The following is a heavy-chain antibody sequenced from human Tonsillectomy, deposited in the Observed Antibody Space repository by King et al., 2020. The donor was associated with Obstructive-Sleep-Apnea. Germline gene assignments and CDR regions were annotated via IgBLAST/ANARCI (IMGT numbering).Heavy chain of an antibody. Sequence: VQLQQWGPGLLKPSETLSLTCAVYGGSFSGCYWTWIRQPPGKGVEWIGEINHNGSTIYSPSLKSRVTISVDTSKNQFSLNLSSVTAADTAVYYCARLRAGQGSNAFDYWGQGTLVTVSS. J-gene: IGHJ4*02. CDR1: GGSFSGCY. V-gene: IGHV4-34*01. CDR3: ARLRAGQGSNAFDY. CDR2: INHNGST. D-gene: IGHD1-26*01.